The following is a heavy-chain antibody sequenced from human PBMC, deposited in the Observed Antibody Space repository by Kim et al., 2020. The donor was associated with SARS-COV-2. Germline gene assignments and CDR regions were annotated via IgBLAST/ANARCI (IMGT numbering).Heavy chain of an antibody. J-gene: IGHJ5*02. CDR1: GGSISSYY. Sequence: SETLSLTCTFSGGSISSYYWSWIRQPPGKGLEWIGYIYYSGSTNYNPSLKSRVTISVDTSKNQFSLKLSSVTAADTAVYYCARTSCSSTSCNTWFDPWGQGTLVTVSS. V-gene: IGHV4-59*13. D-gene: IGHD2-2*01. CDR3: ARTSCSSTSCNTWFDP. CDR2: IYYSGST.